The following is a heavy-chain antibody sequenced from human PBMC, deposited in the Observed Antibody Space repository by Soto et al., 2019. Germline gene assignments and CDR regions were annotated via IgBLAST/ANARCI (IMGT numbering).Heavy chain of an antibody. J-gene: IGHJ5*02. CDR3: ARLNWNYGANNWFDP. Sequence: QVQLQESGPGLVKPSETLSLTCTVSGGSISSYYWSWIRQPPGKGLEWIGYIYYSGSTNYNPSLKSRVTISVDTSKNQFSLKLSSVTAADTAVYYCARLNWNYGANNWFDPWGQGTLVTVSS. V-gene: IGHV4-59*01. D-gene: IGHD1-7*01. CDR2: IYYSGST. CDR1: GGSISSYY.